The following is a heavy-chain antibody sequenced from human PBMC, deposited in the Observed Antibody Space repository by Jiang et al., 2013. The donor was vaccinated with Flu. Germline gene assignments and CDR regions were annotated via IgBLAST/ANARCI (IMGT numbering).Heavy chain of an antibody. Sequence: ALHWVRQAPGRGLEYVSAISGNGSRIYYADSVKGRFTISRDNSKNTLYLQMSSLRAEDTAVYYCVKVGVDTAILTYFDYWGQGTLVTVSS. D-gene: IGHD5-18*01. V-gene: IGHV3-64D*06. CDR2: ISGNGSRI. CDR1: A. J-gene: IGHJ4*02. CDR3: VKVGVDTAILTYFDY.